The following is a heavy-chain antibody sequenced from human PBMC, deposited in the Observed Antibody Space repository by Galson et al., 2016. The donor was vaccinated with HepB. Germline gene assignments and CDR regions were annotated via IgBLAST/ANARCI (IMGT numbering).Heavy chain of an antibody. D-gene: IGHD4-23*01. Sequence: TLSLTCAVYGGSFSGFYWIWIRQPPGKGLEWIGEINHRGSTNYNPSLKSRVTISVDTSKNQFSLKLSSVTAADTVVYYCAGRGYGGNQPFDYWGQGTLVTVSS. V-gene: IGHV4-34*09. J-gene: IGHJ4*02. CDR2: INHRGST. CDR3: AGRGYGGNQPFDY. CDR1: GGSFSGFY.